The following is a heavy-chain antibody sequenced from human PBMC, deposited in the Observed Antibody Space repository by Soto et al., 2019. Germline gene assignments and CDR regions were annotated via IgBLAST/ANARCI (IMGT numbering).Heavy chain of an antibody. CDR1: RFTFSSYG. CDR3: AKDSYCAIYDYVWGNPFDY. Sequence: PGGSLRLSCAASRFTFSSYGMHWVRQAPGKGLEWVAVISYDGSNKYYADSVKGRFTISRDNSKNTLYLQMNSLRAEDTAVYYCAKDSYCAIYDYVWGNPFDYWGQGTLVTVSS. D-gene: IGHD3-16*01. V-gene: IGHV3-30*18. J-gene: IGHJ4*02. CDR2: ISYDGSNK.